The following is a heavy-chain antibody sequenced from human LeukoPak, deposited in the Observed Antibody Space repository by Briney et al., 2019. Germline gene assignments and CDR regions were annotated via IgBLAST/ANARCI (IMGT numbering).Heavy chain of an antibody. D-gene: IGHD6-13*01. CDR2: INPNSGGT. Sequence: EASVKVSCKASGYTFTGYYMHWVRQAPGQGLEWMGWINPNSGGTNYAQKFQGRVTTTRDTSISTAYMELSRLRSDDTAVYYCARDSTSSSWYRRGWFDPWGQGTLVTVSS. V-gene: IGHV1-2*02. CDR1: GYTFTGYY. J-gene: IGHJ5*02. CDR3: ARDSTSSSWYRRGWFDP.